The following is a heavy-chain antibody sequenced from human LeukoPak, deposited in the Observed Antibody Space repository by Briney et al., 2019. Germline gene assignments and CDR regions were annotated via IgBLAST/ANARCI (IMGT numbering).Heavy chain of an antibody. CDR2: INPNSGGT. CDR1: GYTFTGYY. D-gene: IGHD6-19*01. Sequence: ASVKVSCKASGYTFTGYYMHWVRQAPGQGLEWMGWINPNSGGTNYAQKFQGRVTMTTDTSTSTAYMELRSLRSDDTAVYYCARDTRIAVAGTLGYWGQGTLVTVSS. CDR3: ARDTRIAVAGTLGY. J-gene: IGHJ4*02. V-gene: IGHV1-2*02.